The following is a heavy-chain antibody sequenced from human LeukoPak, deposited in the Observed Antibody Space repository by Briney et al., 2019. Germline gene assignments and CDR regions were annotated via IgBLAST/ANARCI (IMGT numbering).Heavy chain of an antibody. Sequence: AARVSCKASGYTFTVYYVYWVRQAPGQGLEWMGWINPKRGGTNYAQKFQGRVTMTRDTSITTAYMELSGLRSDDTAMYYCARGEIPFDWFDPWGQGTLVTTSS. CDR2: INPKRGGT. CDR1: GYTFTVYY. V-gene: IGHV1-2*02. J-gene: IGHJ5*02. CDR3: ARGEIPFDWFDP.